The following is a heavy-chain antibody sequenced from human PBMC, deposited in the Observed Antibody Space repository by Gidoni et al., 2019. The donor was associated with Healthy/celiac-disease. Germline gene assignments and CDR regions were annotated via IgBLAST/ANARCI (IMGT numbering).Heavy chain of an antibody. CDR2: IKQDGSEK. D-gene: IGHD5-18*01. J-gene: IGHJ6*02. V-gene: IGHV3-7*01. CDR3: ARDVLLPYYYGMDV. Sequence: LEWVANIKQDGSEKYYVDSVKGRFTISRDNAKNSLYLQMNSLRAEDTAVYYCARDVLLPYYYGMDVWGQGTTVTVSS.